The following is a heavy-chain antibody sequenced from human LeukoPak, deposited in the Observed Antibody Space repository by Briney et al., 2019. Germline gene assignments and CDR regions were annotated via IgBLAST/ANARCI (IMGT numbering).Heavy chain of an antibody. D-gene: IGHD6-19*01. CDR2: INSDGSST. Sequence: PGRSLRLSCAASGFTFSSYAMHWVRQAPGKGLVWVSRINSDGSSTSYADSVKGRFTISRDNAKNTLYLQMNSLRAEDTAVYYCARDPGYSSWYFDLWGRGTLVTVSS. V-gene: IGHV3-74*01. CDR3: ARDPGYSSWYFDL. CDR1: GFTFSSYA. J-gene: IGHJ2*01.